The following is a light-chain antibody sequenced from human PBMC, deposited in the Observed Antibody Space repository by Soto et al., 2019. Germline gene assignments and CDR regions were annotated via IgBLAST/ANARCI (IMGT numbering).Light chain of an antibody. V-gene: IGKV1-9*01. CDR3: QQLDSYPLS. CDR1: QGISSY. Sequence: IQLTQSPSSLSASVGDRVTITCRASQGISSYLSWYQQKPGKAPKLLIYAASTLQGGVPSRFSGSGSGTDFTLAISSLQPEDFATYYCQQLDSYPLSFGGGTNVEIK. CDR2: AAS. J-gene: IGKJ4*02.